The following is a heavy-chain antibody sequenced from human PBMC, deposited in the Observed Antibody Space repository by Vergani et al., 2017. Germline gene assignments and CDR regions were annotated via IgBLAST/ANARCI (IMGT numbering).Heavy chain of an antibody. CDR2: IYYSGST. Sequence: QVQLQQWGAGLLKPSETLSLTCTVSGGSISSGGYYWSWIRQHPGKGLEWIGYIYYSGSTYYNPSLKSRVTISVDTSKNQFSLKLSSVTAADTAVYYCARVGCGGDRSVFPIDYWGQGTLVTVSS. V-gene: IGHV4-31*03. J-gene: IGHJ4*02. CDR3: ARVGCGGDRSVFPIDY. CDR1: GGSISSGGYY. D-gene: IGHD2-21*02.